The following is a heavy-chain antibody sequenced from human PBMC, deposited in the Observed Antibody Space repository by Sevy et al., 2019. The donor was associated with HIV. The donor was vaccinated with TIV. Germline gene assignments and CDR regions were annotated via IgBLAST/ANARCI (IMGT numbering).Heavy chain of an antibody. CDR1: GFIFSGSA. CDR2: IRSRGNNYAT. CDR3: SRHRGDIVVDYGMDV. J-gene: IGHJ6*02. Sequence: GGYLRLSCAGSGFIFSGSAIHWVRQASGKGLEWVGRIRSRGNNYATTYAESVKGRFTISRDDSKNMVDLQMNSLKTEDTAVYYCSRHRGDIVVDYGMDVWGQGTTVTVSS. D-gene: IGHD2-2*01. V-gene: IGHV3-73*01.